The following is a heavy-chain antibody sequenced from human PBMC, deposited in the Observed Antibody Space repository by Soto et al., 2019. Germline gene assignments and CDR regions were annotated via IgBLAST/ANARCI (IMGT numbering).Heavy chain of an antibody. CDR2: MFYGGLT. D-gene: IGHD2-15*01. CDR3: APLSVSLSGPYGIHV. CDR1: GYSVTSSDYY. J-gene: IGHJ6*02. V-gene: IGHV4-39*01. Sequence: KPSETLSLTCSVSGYSVTSSDYYWAWIRQPPGKGLEWIGSMFYGGLTYYNPSLKSRVTLSVDTSKNQFSVRLNSVTAADTAVYYCAPLSVSLSGPYGIHVWGQGTTVTVSS.